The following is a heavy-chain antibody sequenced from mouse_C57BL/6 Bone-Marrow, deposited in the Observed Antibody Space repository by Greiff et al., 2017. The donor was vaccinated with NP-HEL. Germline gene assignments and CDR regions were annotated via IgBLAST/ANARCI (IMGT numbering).Heavy chain of an antibody. CDR3: ARPWFAY. V-gene: IGHV5-12*01. CDR1: GFTFSDYY. CDR2: ISNGGGST. Sequence: EVQLVESGGGLVQPGGSLKLSCAASGFTFSDYYMYWVRQTPEKRLEWVAYISNGGGSTYYPDTVKSRFTISRDNAKNTLYLQMSRLKSEDTAMYYCARPWFAYWGQGTLVTVSA. J-gene: IGHJ3*01.